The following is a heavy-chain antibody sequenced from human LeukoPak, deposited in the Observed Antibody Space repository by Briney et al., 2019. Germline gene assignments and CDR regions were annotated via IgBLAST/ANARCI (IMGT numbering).Heavy chain of an antibody. CDR3: ARSQEMATIFVDY. Sequence: PSQTLSLTCTVSGGSISSGDYYWSWIRQPPGKGLEWIGYIYYSGSTYYNPSLKSRVTISVDTSKNQFSLKLSSVTAADTAVYYCARSQEMATIFVDYWGQGTLVTVSS. J-gene: IGHJ4*02. CDR2: IYYSGST. V-gene: IGHV4-30-4*08. CDR1: GGSISSGDYY. D-gene: IGHD5-24*01.